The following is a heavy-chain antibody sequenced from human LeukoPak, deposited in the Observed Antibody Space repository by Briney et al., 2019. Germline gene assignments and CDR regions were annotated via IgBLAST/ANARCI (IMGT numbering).Heavy chain of an antibody. CDR3: VRQDGGSSPDY. Sequence: KHGESLKISCKGSGYSFSTYWIGWVRQMPGKGLEWMGIIYPGDPNIRYRPSFQGQVTISADKTISTAYLQWSSLKASDTAMYYCVRQDGGSSPDYWGQGTLVTVSS. J-gene: IGHJ4*02. CDR1: GYSFSTYW. D-gene: IGHD6-13*01. CDR2: IYPGDPNI. V-gene: IGHV5-51*01.